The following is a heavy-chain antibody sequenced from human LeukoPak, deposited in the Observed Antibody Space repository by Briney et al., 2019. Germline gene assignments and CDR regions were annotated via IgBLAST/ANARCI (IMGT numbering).Heavy chain of an antibody. J-gene: IGHJ4*02. D-gene: IGHD5-12*01. V-gene: IGHV1-69*13. Sequence: GASVKVSCKASGGTFSSYAISWVRQAPGQGLEWMGGIIPIFGTANYAQKFQGRVTITADESTSTAYIELSSLRSEDTAVYYCARENSGLIPSFDYWGQGTLVTVSS. CDR3: ARENSGLIPSFDY. CDR2: IIPIFGTA. CDR1: GGTFSSYA.